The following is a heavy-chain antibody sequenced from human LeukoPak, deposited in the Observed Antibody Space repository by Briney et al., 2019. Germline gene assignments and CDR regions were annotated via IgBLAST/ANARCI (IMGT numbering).Heavy chain of an antibody. CDR1: GFTFSSYG. J-gene: IGHJ3*02. Sequence: GGSLRLSCAASGFTFSSYGMHWVRQCPGKGLEWVTFIRYDGTNKYYADSVKGRFTISRDNSKNTLYLQMNSLRAEDTAVYYCAKAATLKDAFDIWGQGTMVTVSS. V-gene: IGHV3-30*02. CDR2: IRYDGTNK. CDR3: AKAATLKDAFDI.